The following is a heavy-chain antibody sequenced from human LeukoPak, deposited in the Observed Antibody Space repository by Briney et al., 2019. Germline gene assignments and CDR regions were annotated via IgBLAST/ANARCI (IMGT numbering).Heavy chain of an antibody. D-gene: IGHD2-8*01. Sequence: ASVTVSCKASGYTFTIYDINWVRQATGQGLEWMGWMNPNSGDTGYAQKFQGRVTMTRDTSISTAYMELSGLRSEDTAVYYCATGWFYGTNTYSRARQLDYWGQGSLVTVSS. CDR2: MNPNSGDT. CDR1: GYTFTIYD. CDR3: ATGWFYGTNTYSRARQLDY. V-gene: IGHV1-8*01. J-gene: IGHJ4*02.